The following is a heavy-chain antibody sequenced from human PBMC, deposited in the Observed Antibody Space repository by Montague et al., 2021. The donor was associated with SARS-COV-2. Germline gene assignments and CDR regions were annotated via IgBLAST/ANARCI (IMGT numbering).Heavy chain of an antibody. CDR1: GDSITYFY. V-gene: IGHV4-4*07. D-gene: IGHD3-9*01. CDR3: ARDRLDILSPGRGMDV. J-gene: IGHJ6*02. CDR2: VSSSGST. Sequence: SETLSLTCTVSGDSITYFYWSWIRQPAGKGLEWIGRVSSSGSTNYNPSLRSRVSMSVDTSKSQFSLKLSSVTAEDTGVYYCARDRLDILSPGRGMDVWGQGTKVTVSS.